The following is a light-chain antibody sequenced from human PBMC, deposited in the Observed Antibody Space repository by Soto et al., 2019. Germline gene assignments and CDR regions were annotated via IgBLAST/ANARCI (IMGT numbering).Light chain of an antibody. CDR2: GAS. V-gene: IGKV3-15*01. CDR1: QNVGNN. CDR3: QQFNNWPPWT. Sequence: EIVMTQSPSTLSVSPGERATLSCRASQNVGNNLVWYQQKPGQAPRLLIYGASTRAAGIPDRFSGSGSGTEFTLTISGLXSDDFAVYYCQQFNNWPPWTFGQGTKVDIK. J-gene: IGKJ1*01.